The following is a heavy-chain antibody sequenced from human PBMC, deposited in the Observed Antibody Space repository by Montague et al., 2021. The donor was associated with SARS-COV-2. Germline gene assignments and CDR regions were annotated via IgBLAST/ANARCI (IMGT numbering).Heavy chain of an antibody. CDR2: INYSRST. CDR3: ERDVPGYQLLGIFHI. CDR1: GGSISGYY. J-gene: IGHJ3*02. V-gene: IGHV4-59*01. Sequence: SETLSLTCTVSGGSISGYYCSCIRQSPGKGLEWIVYINYSRSTNYNPSLKSRLTISVDTSKNHFSLNLISVTAADTAVYYCERDVPGYQLLGIFHIWGQGTMVTVSS. D-gene: IGHD6-13*01.